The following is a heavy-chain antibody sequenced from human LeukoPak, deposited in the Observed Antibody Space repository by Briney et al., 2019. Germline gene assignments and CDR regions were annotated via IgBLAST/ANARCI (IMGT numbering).Heavy chain of an antibody. CDR2: IYDSGST. D-gene: IGHD3/OR15-3a*01. CDR3: AEDRGIEVILTEDNWFDP. CDR1: GDSMRSSDD. V-gene: IGHV4-38-2*02. Sequence: SETLSLTCTVSGDSMRSSDDWGWIRQPPGKGLEWIGSIYDSGSTYYNPSLKSRVTISVDTSKNQFSLKLSSVTAADTAVYYCAEDRGIEVILTEDNWFDPWGQGTLVTVSS. J-gene: IGHJ5*02.